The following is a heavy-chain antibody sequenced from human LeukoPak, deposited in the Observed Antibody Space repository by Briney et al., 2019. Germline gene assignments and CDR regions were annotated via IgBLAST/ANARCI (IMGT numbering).Heavy chain of an antibody. Sequence: PGGSLRLSCAASGFTFSSSGMHWFRQAPGKGLEWVAVISYDGRNKYYSDSVKGRFTVSRDNSKNTLYLQMNSLRPEDTAIYYCTRAWIQLWLPRYWGQGTLVTVSS. CDR3: TRAWIQLWLPRY. CDR2: ISYDGRNK. J-gene: IGHJ4*02. V-gene: IGHV3-30*03. CDR1: GFTFSSSG. D-gene: IGHD5-18*01.